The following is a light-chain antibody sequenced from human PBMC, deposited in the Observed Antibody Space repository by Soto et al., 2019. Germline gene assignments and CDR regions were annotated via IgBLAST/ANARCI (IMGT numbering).Light chain of an antibody. CDR3: QKGHSTPYT. CDR1: QNIRTY. J-gene: IGKJ2*01. CDR2: SAS. V-gene: IGKV1-39*01. Sequence: DIQMTQSPYSLSASVGDSVTITCRASQNIRTYLNWYQQKPGRAPKLLIHSASALPSGVPSRFSGSGSGTEFTLTMSGLQPEDFATYYCQKGHSTPYTLGQGTKGDIK.